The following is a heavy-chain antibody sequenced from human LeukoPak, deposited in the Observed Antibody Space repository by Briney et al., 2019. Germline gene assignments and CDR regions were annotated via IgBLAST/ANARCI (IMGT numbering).Heavy chain of an antibody. D-gene: IGHD6-6*01. CDR2: IYHGGST. CDR3: ARLSIAARFHGDY. CDR1: GGSISSGGYS. Sequence: SETLSLTCFVSGGSISSGGYSWSWIRQPPGKGLEWIGYIYHGGSTYYNPSLKSRVTISVDRSKNQFSLKLSSVTAADTAVYYCARLSIAARFHGDYWGQGTLVTVSS. V-gene: IGHV4-30-2*01. J-gene: IGHJ4*02.